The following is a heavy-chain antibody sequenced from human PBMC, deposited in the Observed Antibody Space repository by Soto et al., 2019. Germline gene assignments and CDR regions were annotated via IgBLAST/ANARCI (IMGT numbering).Heavy chain of an antibody. Sequence: GASVKVSCKASGYTFTSYGISWVRQAPGQGLEWMGWISAYNGNTNYAQKLQGRVTMTTDTSTSTAYMELRSLRSDDTAVYYCARVPLEGAGSGSYYNYYYYGMDVWGQGTTVTVSS. J-gene: IGHJ6*02. V-gene: IGHV1-18*01. CDR1: GYTFTSYG. D-gene: IGHD3-10*01. CDR2: ISAYNGNT. CDR3: ARVPLEGAGSGSYYNYYYYGMDV.